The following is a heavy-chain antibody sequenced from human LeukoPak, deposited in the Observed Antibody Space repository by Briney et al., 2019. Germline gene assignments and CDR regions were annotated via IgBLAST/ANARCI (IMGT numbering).Heavy chain of an antibody. CDR3: ARDRIAVAGRKYYYYMDV. CDR1: GYTFTDYY. CDR2: INPNTGGT. Sequence: GASVKVSCKASGYTFTDYYMHWVRQVPGQGLEWMGWINPNTGGTNYAQKFQGRDTMTRDTSISTAYMELSRLRSDDTAVYYCARDRIAVAGRKYYYYMDVWGKGTTVTVSS. J-gene: IGHJ6*03. D-gene: IGHD6-19*01. V-gene: IGHV1-2*02.